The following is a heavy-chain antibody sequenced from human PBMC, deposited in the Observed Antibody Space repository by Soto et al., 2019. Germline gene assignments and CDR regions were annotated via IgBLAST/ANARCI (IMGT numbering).Heavy chain of an antibody. J-gene: IGHJ4*02. CDR3: AEDQRWEVTHYFDY. V-gene: IGHV3-23*01. CDR1: GFTFSSST. D-gene: IGHD1-26*01. CDR2: ISNNGDKT. Sequence: EVQLLESGGDLVQPGGSLRLSCAVSGFTFSSSTMTWVRQAPGEGLEWISSISNNGDKTYYAASVKGRFTVSRDNSKNTLYLQMNSLRVEDTAVYYCAEDQRWEVTHYFDYWGQGTLVTVSS.